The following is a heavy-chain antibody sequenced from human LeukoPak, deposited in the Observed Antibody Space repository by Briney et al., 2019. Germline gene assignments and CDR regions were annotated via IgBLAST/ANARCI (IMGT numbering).Heavy chain of an antibody. CDR1: GYSISSGYY. CDR3: ARGSRYYDSSGYFDY. V-gene: IGHV4-38-2*02. J-gene: IGHJ4*02. Sequence: PSETLSLTCTVSGYSISSGYYWGWIRQPPGKGLEWIGSIYHSGSTYYNPSLKSRVTISVGTSKSQFSLKLSSVTAADTAVYYCARGSRYYDSSGYFDYWGQGTLVTVSS. CDR2: IYHSGST. D-gene: IGHD3-22*01.